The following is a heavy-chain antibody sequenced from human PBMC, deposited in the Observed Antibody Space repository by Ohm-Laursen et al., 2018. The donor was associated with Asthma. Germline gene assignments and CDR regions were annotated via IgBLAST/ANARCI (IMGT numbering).Heavy chain of an antibody. J-gene: IGHJ6*02. CDR1: GFTFSSYG. CDR3: AKDPYGERLSSYYYYYGMDV. CDR2: ISYDGSNK. V-gene: IGHV3-30*18. D-gene: IGHD4-17*01. Sequence: RSLRLSCAASGFTFSSYGMHWVRQAPGKGLEWVAVISYDGSNKYYADSVKGRFTISRDNSKNTLYLQMNSLRAEDTAVYYCAKDPYGERLSSYYYYYGMDVWGQGTTVTVSS.